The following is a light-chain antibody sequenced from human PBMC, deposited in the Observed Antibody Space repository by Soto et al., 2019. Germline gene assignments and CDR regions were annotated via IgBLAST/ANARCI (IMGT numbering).Light chain of an antibody. Sequence: EIVLTQSPGTLSLSPGERVTLSCRASQSVSSSYLAWYQQKPGQAPRLLIYGASSRATGIPDRFSGSGSGTDLNLTISRLEPEDFAVYYCQQYGSSLLTFGGGTKVEIK. V-gene: IGKV3-20*01. CDR3: QQYGSSLLT. J-gene: IGKJ4*01. CDR1: QSVSSSY. CDR2: GAS.